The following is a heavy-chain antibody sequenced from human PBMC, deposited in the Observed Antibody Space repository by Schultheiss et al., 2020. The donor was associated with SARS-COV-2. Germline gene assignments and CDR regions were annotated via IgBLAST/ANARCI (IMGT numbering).Heavy chain of an antibody. CDR3: ARHAAVADTFDY. CDR2: IYYSGST. CDR1: GGSISSYY. J-gene: IGHJ4*02. D-gene: IGHD6-19*01. V-gene: IGHV4-59*08. Sequence: SETLSLTCTVSGGSISSYYWSWIRQPPGKGLEWIGYIYYSGSTYYNPSLKSRVTISVDTSKNQFSLKLSSVTAADTAVYYCARHAAVADTFDYWGKGTLVTVSS.